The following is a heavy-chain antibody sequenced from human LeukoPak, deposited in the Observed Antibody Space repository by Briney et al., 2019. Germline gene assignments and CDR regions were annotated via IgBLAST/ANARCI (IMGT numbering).Heavy chain of an antibody. V-gene: IGHV1-69*05. J-gene: IGHJ3*02. CDR3: ARDPIDMVRGVPRGAFDI. CDR2: IIPIFGTA. Sequence: SVKVSCKASGGTFSSYAISWVRQPPGQGLEWMGRIIPIFGTANYVQKFQGRVTITTDESTSTAYMELSSLRSEDTAVYYCARDPIDMVRGVPRGAFDIWGQGTMVTVSS. D-gene: IGHD3-10*01. CDR1: GGTFSSYA.